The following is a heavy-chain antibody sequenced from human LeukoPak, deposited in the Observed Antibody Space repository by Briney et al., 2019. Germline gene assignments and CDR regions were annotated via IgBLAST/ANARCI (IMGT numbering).Heavy chain of an antibody. Sequence: PGGSLRLSCAASAFTFSSYGMHWVRQAPGKGLEWVAYIQYDRTNEQYAHCVKGRFRISRDNSNNILYLQMNSLRTEDTAVYYCAKDRCSNGIGCYYYYMEVWGKGTTVTISS. V-gene: IGHV3-30*02. CDR2: IQYDRTNE. D-gene: IGHD2-8*01. CDR1: AFTFSSYG. J-gene: IGHJ6*03. CDR3: AKDRCSNGIGCYYYYMEV.